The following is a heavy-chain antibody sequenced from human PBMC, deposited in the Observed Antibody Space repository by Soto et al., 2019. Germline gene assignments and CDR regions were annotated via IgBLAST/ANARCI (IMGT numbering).Heavy chain of an antibody. CDR3: ARTAKGQTHFDY. CDR2: IYYRRST. Sequence: PSETLSDTYTVSAVSITTYYWSWIRQSPGKGLEWIGYIYYRRSTSYHPYLKSRVTISVDTSKTQFSLKLRSVTDADTAVYYCARTAKGQTHFDYWGKGTLVPGS. J-gene: IGHJ4*02. V-gene: IGHV4-59*01. CDR1: AVSITTYY.